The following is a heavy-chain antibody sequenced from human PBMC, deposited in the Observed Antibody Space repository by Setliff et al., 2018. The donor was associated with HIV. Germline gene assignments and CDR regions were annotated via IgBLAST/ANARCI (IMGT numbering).Heavy chain of an antibody. CDR1: GGIFSGYA. CDR2: MNPNSGNT. D-gene: IGHD2-15*01. Sequence: ASVKVSCKTSGGIFSGYAFSWVRQATGQGLEWMGWMNPNSGNTGYAQKFQGRVTMTRNTSISTAYMELSSLRSEDTAVYYCARGGGSRAATSSYYYMDVWGKGTTVTISS. J-gene: IGHJ6*03. CDR3: ARGGGSRAATSSYYYMDV. V-gene: IGHV1-8*02.